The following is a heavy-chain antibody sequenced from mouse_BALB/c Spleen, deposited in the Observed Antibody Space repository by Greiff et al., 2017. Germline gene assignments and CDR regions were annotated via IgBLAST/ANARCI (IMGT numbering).Heavy chain of an antibody. Sequence: EVQLQESGGGLVQPGGSRKLSCAASGFTFSSFGMHWVRQAPEKGLEWVAYISSGSSTIYYADTVKGRFTISRDNPKNTLFLQMTSIRSEDTAMYYCARGRDYYAMDYWGQGTSVTVSS. CDR1: GFTFSSFG. V-gene: IGHV5-17*02. CDR2: ISSGSSTI. J-gene: IGHJ4*01. CDR3: ARGRDYYAMDY.